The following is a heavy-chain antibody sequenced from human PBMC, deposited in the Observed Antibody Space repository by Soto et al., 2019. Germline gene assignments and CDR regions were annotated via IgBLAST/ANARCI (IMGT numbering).Heavy chain of an antibody. CDR2: MNPDSDKT. V-gene: IGHV1-8*01. Sequence: ASVKVSCKASGYMFSNYDIIWVRQATGQGLEWMGWMNPDSDKTGYAQKFQGRVTMTRNTSISTAYMELSSLRSEDTAVYYCAREAFYCSGGSCYYPSDWFDPWGQGTLVTVSS. D-gene: IGHD2-15*01. CDR1: GYMFSNYD. J-gene: IGHJ5*02. CDR3: AREAFYCSGGSCYYPSDWFDP.